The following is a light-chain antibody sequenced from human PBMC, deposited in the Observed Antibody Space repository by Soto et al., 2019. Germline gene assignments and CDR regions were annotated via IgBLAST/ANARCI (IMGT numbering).Light chain of an antibody. CDR1: SSDVGGYNY. J-gene: IGLJ1*01. Sequence: QSALTQPASVSGSPGQSITISCTGTSSDVGGYNYVSWYQQHPGKAPKLMIYDVSNRPSGVSNRFSGSKSGNTASLTISGLQAEDEADYYCSSYTSSSPPYVSGLGTKAPVL. CDR3: SSYTSSSPPYV. CDR2: DVS. V-gene: IGLV2-14*01.